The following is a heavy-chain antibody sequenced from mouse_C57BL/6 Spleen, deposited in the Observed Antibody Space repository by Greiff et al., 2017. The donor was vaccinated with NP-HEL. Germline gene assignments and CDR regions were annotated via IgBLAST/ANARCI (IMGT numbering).Heavy chain of an antibody. J-gene: IGHJ2*01. Sequence: EVQLQQSGPELVKPGASVKMSCKASGYTFTDYNMHWVKQSHGKSLEWIGYINPNNGGTSYKQKFKGKATLTVNKSSSTAYMELRSLTSEDSAVYYCARVENYDYDEYYFDYWGQGTTLTVSS. CDR2: INPNNGGT. D-gene: IGHD2-4*01. V-gene: IGHV1-22*01. CDR3: ARVENYDYDEYYFDY. CDR1: GYTFTDYN.